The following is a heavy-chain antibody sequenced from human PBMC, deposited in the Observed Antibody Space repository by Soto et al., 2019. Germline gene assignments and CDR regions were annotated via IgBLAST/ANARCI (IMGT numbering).Heavy chain of an antibody. V-gene: IGHV4-34*01. CDR3: ARSVVVPAAINWFDP. CDR2: INHSGST. Sequence: QVQLQQWGAGLLKPSETLSLTCAVYGGSFSGYYWSWIRQPPGKGLEWIGEINHSGSTNYNPSLKSRVTISVDTSKSQFSLKLSSVTAADTAVYYCARSVVVPAAINWFDPWGQGTLVTVSS. J-gene: IGHJ5*02. CDR1: GGSFSGYY. D-gene: IGHD2-2*01.